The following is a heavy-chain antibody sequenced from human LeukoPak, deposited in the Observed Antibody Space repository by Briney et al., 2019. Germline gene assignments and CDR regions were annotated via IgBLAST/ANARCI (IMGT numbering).Heavy chain of an antibody. CDR2: IYYSGST. Sequence: PSETLSLTCTVSGGSISSGDYYWSWIRQPPGKGLEWIGYIYYSGSTYYNPSLKSRVTISVDTSKNQFSLKLSSVTAADTAVYYCARVIPIGYGYVWGSYRLGSVDYWGQGTLVTVSS. CDR1: GGSISSGDYY. D-gene: IGHD3-16*02. J-gene: IGHJ4*02. V-gene: IGHV4-30-4*01. CDR3: ARVIPIGYGYVWGSYRLGSVDY.